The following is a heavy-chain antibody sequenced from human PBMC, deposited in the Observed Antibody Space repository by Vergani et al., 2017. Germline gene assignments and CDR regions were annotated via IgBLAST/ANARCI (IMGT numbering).Heavy chain of an antibody. V-gene: IGHV4-59*01. Sequence: QVQLQESGPGLVKPSQTLSLTCTVSGGSISSYYWSWIRQPPGKGLEWIGYIYYSGSTNYNPSLKSRVTISVDTSKNQFSLKLSSVTAADTAVYYCARDVEGELGYWGQGTLVTVSS. J-gene: IGHJ4*02. CDR2: IYYSGST. D-gene: IGHD6-6*01. CDR1: GGSISSYY. CDR3: ARDVEGELGY.